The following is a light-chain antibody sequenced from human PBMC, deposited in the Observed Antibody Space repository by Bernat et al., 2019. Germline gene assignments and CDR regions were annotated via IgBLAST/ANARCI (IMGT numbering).Light chain of an antibody. CDR3: RSYTSSSTLGV. CDR2: DVS. Sequence: QSALTQPASVSGSPGQSITISCTGTSSDVGGYNYVSWYQQHPGKAPKLMIYDVSNRPSGVSNRFSGSKSGNTASLTISVLQAEDEADYYCRSYTSSSTLGVFGGGTKLTVL. J-gene: IGLJ2*01. CDR1: SSDVGGYNY. V-gene: IGLV2-14*03.